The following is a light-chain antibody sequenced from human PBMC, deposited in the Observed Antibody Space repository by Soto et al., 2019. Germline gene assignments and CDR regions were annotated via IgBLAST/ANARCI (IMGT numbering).Light chain of an antibody. J-gene: IGKJ5*01. CDR1: QSITSSY. V-gene: IGKV3D-20*02. CDR2: GAS. Sequence: EIVMTQSPGTLSLSPGKRATLSCRASQSITSSYLAWYQQRPGQATRLXIYGASSRATGIPDRFSGSGSWTDLTLTISSLETEDFAAYYCQQRSNWPSITFGQGTRLEIK. CDR3: QQRSNWPSIT.